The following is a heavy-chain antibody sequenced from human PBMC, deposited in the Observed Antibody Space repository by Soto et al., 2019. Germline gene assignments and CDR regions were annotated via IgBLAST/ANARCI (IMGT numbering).Heavy chain of an antibody. V-gene: IGHV1-46*01. CDR1: GYTFTSYY. D-gene: IGHD5-12*01. CDR2: INPSGGST. J-gene: IGHJ6*02. Sequence: ASVKVSCRASGYTFTSYYIHWVRQAPGQGLEWMGIINPSGGSTTYAQKFQGRVTITADESTSTAYMELRSLRSDDTAVYYCASPSGYNPYYYYGMDVWGQGTTVTVSS. CDR3: ASPSGYNPYYYYGMDV.